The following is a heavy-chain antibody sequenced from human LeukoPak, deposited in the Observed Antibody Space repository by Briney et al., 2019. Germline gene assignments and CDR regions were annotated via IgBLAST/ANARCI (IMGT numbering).Heavy chain of an antibody. Sequence: ASVKVSCKASGDSFTNYGISWVRQAPGRGLQWMGWISVNNADTNYAQNFQGRVTLTTDTSTGTAYMELRSLRSDDTAVYYCARVRWFGELFSDYWGQGTLVTVSS. CDR2: ISVNNADT. D-gene: IGHD3-10*01. CDR3: ARVRWFGELFSDY. J-gene: IGHJ4*02. V-gene: IGHV1-18*01. CDR1: GDSFTNYG.